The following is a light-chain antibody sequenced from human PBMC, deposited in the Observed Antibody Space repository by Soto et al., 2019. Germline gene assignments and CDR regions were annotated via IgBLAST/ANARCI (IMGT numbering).Light chain of an antibody. Sequence: EIVLTQSPGTLSLSPGERATLSCRASQSVSSSYLARYQQKPGQAPRLLIYGASSRATGIPDRFSGSGSGTDFTLTINILEPEDVAVYYCQQYGSSPLLTFGGGTKVEIK. CDR2: GAS. J-gene: IGKJ4*01. V-gene: IGKV3-20*01. CDR1: QSVSSSY. CDR3: QQYGSSPLLT.